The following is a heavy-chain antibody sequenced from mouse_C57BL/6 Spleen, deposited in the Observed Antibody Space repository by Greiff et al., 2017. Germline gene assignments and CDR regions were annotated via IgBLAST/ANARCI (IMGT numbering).Heavy chain of an antibody. V-gene: IGHV2-2*01. CDR2: IWSGGST. D-gene: IGHD2-5*01. Sequence: QVQLKQSGPGLVQPSQSLSITCTVSGFSLTSYGVHWVRQSPGKGLEWLGVIWSGGSTDYNAALISRLCTSKDNTKSQVFFKMSSLQADDTAIYYCARSGGISNCDYAMDYWGQGTSVTVSS. J-gene: IGHJ4*01. CDR1: GFSLTSYG. CDR3: ARSGGISNCDYAMDY.